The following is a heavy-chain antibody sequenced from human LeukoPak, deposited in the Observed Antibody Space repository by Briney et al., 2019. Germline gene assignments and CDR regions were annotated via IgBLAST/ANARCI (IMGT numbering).Heavy chain of an antibody. CDR1: GFTFSSYA. Sequence: PGGSLRLSCAASGFTFSSYAISWVRQAPGKGLEWVSAISGSGGSTYYADSVKGRFTISRDNSKNTLYLQMNSLRAEDTAVYYCAKGLTGYYWYFQHWGQGNLVTVSS. D-gene: IGHD3-9*01. CDR3: AKGLTGYYWYFQH. CDR2: ISGSGGST. V-gene: IGHV3-23*01. J-gene: IGHJ1*01.